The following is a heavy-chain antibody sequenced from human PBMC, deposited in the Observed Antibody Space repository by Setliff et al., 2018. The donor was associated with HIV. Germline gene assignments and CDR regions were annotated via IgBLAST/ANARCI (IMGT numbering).Heavy chain of an antibody. CDR2: ISSSGVM. CDR1: GFTFSAYS. J-gene: IGHJ4*02. D-gene: IGHD3-10*01. V-gene: IGHV3-48*01. Sequence: GSLRLSCAASGFTFSAYSMNWVRQAPGKGLEWISYISSSGVMYYADSVRGRFTISRDNGKNSLYLQMNSLRAEDTAVYYCAKDGVTDGSGSYFDYWGQGTLVTVSS. CDR3: AKDGVTDGSGSYFDY.